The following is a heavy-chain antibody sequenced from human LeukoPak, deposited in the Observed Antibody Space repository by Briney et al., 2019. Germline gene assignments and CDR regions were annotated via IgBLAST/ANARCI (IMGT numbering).Heavy chain of an antibody. CDR2: IYTSGST. D-gene: IGHD3-10*01. Sequence: SETLSLTCTVSGGSISIYYWSWIRQPAGKGLEWIGRIYTSGSTNYNPSLKSRVTMSVDTSKNQFSLKLSSVTAADTAMYYCARLGAPMVRKDNWFDPWGQGTLVTVSS. J-gene: IGHJ5*02. V-gene: IGHV4-4*07. CDR1: GGSISIYY. CDR3: ARLGAPMVRKDNWFDP.